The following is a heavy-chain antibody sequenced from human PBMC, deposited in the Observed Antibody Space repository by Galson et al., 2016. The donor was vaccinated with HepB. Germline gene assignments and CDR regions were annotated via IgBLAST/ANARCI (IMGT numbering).Heavy chain of an antibody. J-gene: IGHJ5*02. CDR3: ARRTWGSGIDH. D-gene: IGHD3-10*01. Sequence: SETLSLTCAVSGGSISSSFYWGWVRQTPGKGLEWIGSIFYSGGTHYNPSLKSRVTISVDTSKNVLSLTLRSVTAAETAVYYCARRTWGSGIDHWGQGTLVTVS. V-gene: IGHV4-39*02. CDR2: IFYSGGT. CDR1: GGSISSSFY.